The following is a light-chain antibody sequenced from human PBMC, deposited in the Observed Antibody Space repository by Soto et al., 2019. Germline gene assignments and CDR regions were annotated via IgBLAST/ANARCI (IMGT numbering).Light chain of an antibody. CDR2: ATT. V-gene: IGKV1-6*01. Sequence: AIQMTQSPSSLSASVGDRVTITCRASQGIRNDLGWYQQKPGKAPKLLIYATTSLQSGVPSRFSGSGSGTDFTLTISSLQPEDFATYYCLQDYIYPWTFGQGTKVEIK. J-gene: IGKJ1*01. CDR3: LQDYIYPWT. CDR1: QGIRND.